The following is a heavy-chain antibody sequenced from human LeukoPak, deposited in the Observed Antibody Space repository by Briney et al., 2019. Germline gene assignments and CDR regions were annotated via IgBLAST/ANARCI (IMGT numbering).Heavy chain of an antibody. V-gene: IGHV3-23*01. J-gene: IGHJ4*02. CDR3: AKGVMLYYYDSSGFDY. CDR2: MSGSGSST. D-gene: IGHD3-22*01. CDR1: GFTFSSYA. Sequence: GGSLRLSCAASGFTFSSYAMSWVRQAPGKGLEWVSGMSGSGSSTFYADSVKGRFTISRDKSKNTLYLQMNSLRAEDTAVYYCAKGVMLYYYDSSGFDYWGQGTLVTVSS.